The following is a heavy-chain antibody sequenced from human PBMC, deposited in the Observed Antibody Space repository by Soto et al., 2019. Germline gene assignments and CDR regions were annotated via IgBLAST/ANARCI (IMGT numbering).Heavy chain of an antibody. V-gene: IGHV3-21*01. D-gene: IGHD1-7*01. J-gene: IGHJ4*02. Sequence: GGSLRLSCAASGFTFSSYSMNWVRQAPGKGLEWVSSISSSSSYIYYADSVKGRFTISRDNAKNSLYLQMNSLRAEDTAVYYCARDRRTSPFDYWGQGTLVTVSS. CDR3: ARDRRTSPFDY. CDR1: GFTFSSYS. CDR2: ISSSSSYI.